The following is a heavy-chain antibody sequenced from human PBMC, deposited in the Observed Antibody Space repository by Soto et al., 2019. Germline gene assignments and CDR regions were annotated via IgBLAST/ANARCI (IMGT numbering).Heavy chain of an antibody. V-gene: IGHV3-53*01. J-gene: IGHJ4*02. CDR1: GLTVSSNN. D-gene: IGHD7-27*01. CDR2: IYSGGST. CDR3: VNSWGVDY. Sequence: PXVSLRLSCAASGLTVSSNNMRWVRQAPGKGLEWVSVIYSGGSTYYADSVKGRFTISRDNSKNTLYLQMNSLRAEDTAVYYCVNSWGVDYWGQGTLVTVSS.